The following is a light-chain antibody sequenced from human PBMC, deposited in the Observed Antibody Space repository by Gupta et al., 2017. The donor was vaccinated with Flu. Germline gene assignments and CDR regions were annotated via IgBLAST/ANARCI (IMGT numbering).Light chain of an antibody. V-gene: IGKV1-17*01. J-gene: IGKJ1*01. Sequence: PSSLSASVGDRVTITCRASQGIGNDLGWFQQKPGEAPKRLIYAASSLQSGVPSRFSGSGSGTEFTLTISSLQPEDFATYYCLQHNSYPWTFGQGTKVEIK. CDR2: AAS. CDR3: LQHNSYPWT. CDR1: QGIGND.